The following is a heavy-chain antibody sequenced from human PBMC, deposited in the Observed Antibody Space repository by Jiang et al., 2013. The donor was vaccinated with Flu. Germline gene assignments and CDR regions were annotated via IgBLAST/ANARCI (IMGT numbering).Heavy chain of an antibody. Sequence: GLVKPSETLSLTCTVSGGSISSSSYYWGWIRQPPGKGLEWIGSIYYSGSTYYNPSLKSRVTISVDTSKNQFSLKLSSVTAADTAVYYCASEPPDCGGDCYSDYWGQGTLVTVSS. V-gene: IGHV4-39*01. J-gene: IGHJ4*02. CDR1: GGSISSSSYY. CDR2: IYYSGST. D-gene: IGHD2-21*02. CDR3: ASEPPDCGGDCYSDY.